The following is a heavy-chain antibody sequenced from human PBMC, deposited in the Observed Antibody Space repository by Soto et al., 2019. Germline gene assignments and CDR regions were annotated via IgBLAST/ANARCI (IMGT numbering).Heavy chain of an antibody. J-gene: IGHJ1*01. CDR1: GFTVSSNY. V-gene: IGHV3-53*04. CDR2: IYSGGST. Sequence: EVQLVESGGGLVQPGGSLRLSCAASGFTVSSNYMSWVRQAPGKGLEWVSVIYSGGSTYYADSVKGRFTISRHNSKNTLYLQMNSLRAEDTAVYYCARGKDCGSGSCYSTEYFQHWGQGTLVTVSS. CDR3: ARGKDCGSGSCYSTEYFQH. D-gene: IGHD2-15*01.